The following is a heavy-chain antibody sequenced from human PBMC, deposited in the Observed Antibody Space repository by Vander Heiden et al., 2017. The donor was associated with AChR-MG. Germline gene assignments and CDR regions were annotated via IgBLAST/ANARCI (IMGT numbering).Heavy chain of an antibody. CDR2: ISSDGNNK. V-gene: IGHV3-30-3*01. CDR3: AKGGSSSYSPIDY. CDR1: GFTFSSCA. D-gene: IGHD6-6*01. Sequence: VLLLQSGGTLVQPGGSLRLSCAASGFTFSSCAMSWVRQAPGKGLEWVAVISSDGNNKYYADSVKGRFTISRDNSENTLSLQMNVLRADDTALYYCAKGGSSSYSPIDYWGPGTLVTVSS. J-gene: IGHJ4*02.